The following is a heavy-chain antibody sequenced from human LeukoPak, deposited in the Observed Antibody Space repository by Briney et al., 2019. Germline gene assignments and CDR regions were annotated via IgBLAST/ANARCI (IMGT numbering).Heavy chain of an antibody. Sequence: PSQTLSLTCTVSGGSISSGGYYWSWIRQPPGKGLEWIGEINHSGSTNYNPSLKSRVTISVDTSKNQFSLKLSSVTAADTAVYYCARDLGADSSSWGQGTLVTVSS. V-gene: IGHV4-30-2*01. CDR3: ARDLGADSSS. D-gene: IGHD6-6*01. J-gene: IGHJ4*02. CDR1: GGSISSGGYY. CDR2: INHSGST.